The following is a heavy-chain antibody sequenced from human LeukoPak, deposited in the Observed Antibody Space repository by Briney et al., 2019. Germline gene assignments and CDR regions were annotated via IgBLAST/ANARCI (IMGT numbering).Heavy chain of an antibody. CDR2: VSFDSYNI. D-gene: IGHD3-22*01. J-gene: IGHJ4*02. Sequence: GSLRLSCAASGFTFSTYGMHWVRQAPGKGLEWVAVVSFDSYNIYYADSVKGRFTISRDNSKNTLYLQMNSLRGEDTAVYYCAKVSPLYDSSGYYLLGPFDSWGQGTLVTVSS. V-gene: IGHV3-30*18. CDR1: GFTFSTYG. CDR3: AKVSPLYDSSGYYLLGPFDS.